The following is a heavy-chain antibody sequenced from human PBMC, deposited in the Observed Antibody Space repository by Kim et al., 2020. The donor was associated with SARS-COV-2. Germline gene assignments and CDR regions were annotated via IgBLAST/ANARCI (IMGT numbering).Heavy chain of an antibody. CDR3: ARDHGLSFGELPFFDY. D-gene: IGHD3-10*01. Sequence: SVKGRFTISRDNAKNSLYLQMNSLRDEDTAVYYCARDHGLSFGELPFFDYWGQGTLVTVSS. V-gene: IGHV3-48*02. J-gene: IGHJ4*02.